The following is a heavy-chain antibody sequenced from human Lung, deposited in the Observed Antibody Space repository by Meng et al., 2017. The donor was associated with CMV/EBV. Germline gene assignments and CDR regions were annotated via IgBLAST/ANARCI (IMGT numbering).Heavy chain of an antibody. V-gene: IGHV3-7*04. CDR3: ARAATYYSGSGSYYDS. J-gene: IGHJ4*02. CDR2: IKQDGGER. CDR1: GFTFSNYW. D-gene: IGHD3-10*01. Sequence: GGSXRLXXAASGFTFSNYWMSWVRQAPGKGLEWVANIKQDGGERYYVDSVKGRFTISRDNAKNSLYLQMNSLRAEDTAVYFCARAATYYSGSGSYYDSWGQGTXVTVSS.